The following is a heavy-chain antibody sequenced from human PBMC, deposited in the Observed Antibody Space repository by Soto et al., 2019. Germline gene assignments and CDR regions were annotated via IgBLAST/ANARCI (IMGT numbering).Heavy chain of an antibody. CDR2: IYYSGST. Sequence: SETLSLTCTVSGGSISSGGYYWSWIRQHPGKGLEWIGYIYYSGSTYYNPSLKSRVTISVDTSKNQFSLKLSSVTAADTAVYYCASAPERYCSGGSCYSERGWFDPWGQGTLVTVSS. CDR1: GGSISSGGYY. J-gene: IGHJ5*02. D-gene: IGHD2-15*01. V-gene: IGHV4-31*03. CDR3: ASAPERYCSGGSCYSERGWFDP.